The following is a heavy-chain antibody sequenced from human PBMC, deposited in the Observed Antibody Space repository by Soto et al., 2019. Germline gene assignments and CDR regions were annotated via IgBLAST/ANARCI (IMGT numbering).Heavy chain of an antibody. V-gene: IGHV3-30*18. CDR1: GFTFSSSG. CDR2: ISYDGSNK. D-gene: IGHD3-10*01. J-gene: IGHJ6*04. Sequence: GGSLILSCAASGFTFSSSGMHWVRQAPGKGLEWVAVISYDGSNKYYADSVKGRFTISRDNSKNTRYLQMNSLRAEDTAVYYFEKDRGQDYNSNSGMDVGGKG. CDR3: EKDRGQDYNSNSGMDV.